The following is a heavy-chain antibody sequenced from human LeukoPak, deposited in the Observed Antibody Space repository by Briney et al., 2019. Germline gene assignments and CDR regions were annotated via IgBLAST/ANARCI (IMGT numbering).Heavy chain of an antibody. D-gene: IGHD1-26*01. CDR1: GYSFTSYW. CDR2: IYPGDSDT. Sequence: GESLKISCKGSGYSFTSYWIGWVRQMPGKGLEWMGIIYPGDSDTRYSPSFQGQVTISADKSISTAYLQRSSLKASDTAMYYCARPSPLVVGAYDYWGQGTLVTVSS. V-gene: IGHV5-51*01. J-gene: IGHJ4*02. CDR3: ARPSPLVVGAYDY.